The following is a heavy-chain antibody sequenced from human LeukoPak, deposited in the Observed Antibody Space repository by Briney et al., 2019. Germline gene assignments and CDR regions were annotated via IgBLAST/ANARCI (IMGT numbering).Heavy chain of an antibody. CDR3: ARVVSSSGESRNYRSYYFDY. Sequence: GASVKVSCKASGYTFTGYYMHWVRQAPGQGLEWMGWINPNSGGTNYAQKFQGRVTMTGDTSISTAYMELSRLRSDDTAVYYCARVVSSSGESRNYRSYYFDYWGQGTLVTVSS. J-gene: IGHJ4*02. D-gene: IGHD6-13*01. CDR2: INPNSGGT. CDR1: GYTFTGYY. V-gene: IGHV1-2*02.